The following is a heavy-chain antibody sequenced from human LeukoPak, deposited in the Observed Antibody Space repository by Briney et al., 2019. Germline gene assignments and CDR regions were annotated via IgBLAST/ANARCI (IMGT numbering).Heavy chain of an antibody. D-gene: IGHD4-17*01. CDR2: ISYDGSNK. J-gene: IGHJ4*02. CDR3: ARDKYGVRAPRLGY. CDR1: GFTFSSYA. V-gene: IGHV3-30-3*01. Sequence: GGSLRLSCAASGFTFSSYAMHWVRQAPGKGLEGVAVISYDGSNKYSADSVTGRFTISRDQSKNTLYLQMNSLRAEDTAVYYCARDKYGVRAPRLGYWGEGTLVTVSS.